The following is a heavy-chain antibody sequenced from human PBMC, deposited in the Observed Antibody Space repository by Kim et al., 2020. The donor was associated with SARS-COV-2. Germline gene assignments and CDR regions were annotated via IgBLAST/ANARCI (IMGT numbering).Heavy chain of an antibody. J-gene: IGHJ4*02. D-gene: IGHD2-15*01. V-gene: IGHV3-23*01. Sequence: VKGRFTISSDHSKNTLYLQMSSLRAEDTAVYYCAKYSRKYCSGGTCSIDYWGQGTLVTVSS. CDR3: AKYSRKYCSGGTCSIDY.